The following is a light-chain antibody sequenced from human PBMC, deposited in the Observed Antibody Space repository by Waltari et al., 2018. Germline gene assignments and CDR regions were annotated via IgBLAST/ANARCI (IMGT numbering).Light chain of an antibody. CDR1: QSVTNKY. Sequence: EIVLAQSPGTLSLSPGETATLSCRATQSVTNKYLAWYQQTPGQPPRLLIYGVSNRATGIPYRFSGSGSGTDFTLTISRLEPEDFAVYYCQLYDTSPRFTFGPGTKVDIK. J-gene: IGKJ3*01. CDR3: QLYDTSPRFT. CDR2: GVS. V-gene: IGKV3-20*01.